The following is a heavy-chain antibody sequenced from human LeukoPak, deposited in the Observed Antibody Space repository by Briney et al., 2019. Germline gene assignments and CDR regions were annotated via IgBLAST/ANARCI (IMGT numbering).Heavy chain of an antibody. CDR1: GYIFIDNY. D-gene: IGHD3-22*01. V-gene: IGHV1-2*02. Sequence: ASVKVSCKASGYIFIDNYIHWVRQAHGQGLEWMGWINPNNGGTKYAQKFQDRVTMTRDTSISTAYMELSRLRSDDTAVYYCARDERYDSSGYPFDYWGQGTLVTVSS. CDR2: INPNNGGT. CDR3: ARDERYDSSGYPFDY. J-gene: IGHJ4*02.